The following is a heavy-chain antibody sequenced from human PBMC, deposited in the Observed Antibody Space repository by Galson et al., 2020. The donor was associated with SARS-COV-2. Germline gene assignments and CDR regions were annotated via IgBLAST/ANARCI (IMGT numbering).Heavy chain of an antibody. CDR1: GYTFSDSG. J-gene: IGHJ4*02. V-gene: IGHV1-18*04. D-gene: IGHD1-7*01. CDR2: ININYGNI. CDR3: ARERGNYRRADY. Sequence: AASVKVPCKTSGYTFSDSGFSWVRQAAGQGLEWMGWININYGNIKQAQKFQGRVTMTTDTSTRTVYMELRSLRSDDTAVYYCARERGNYRRADYWGQGTLVTVSS.